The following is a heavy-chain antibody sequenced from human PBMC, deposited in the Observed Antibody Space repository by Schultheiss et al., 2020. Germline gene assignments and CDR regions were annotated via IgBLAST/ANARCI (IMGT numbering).Heavy chain of an antibody. CDR3: AKEGGGNYPIEY. Sequence: GGSLRLSCEASGFTFGHYTMHWVRQPPGKGLEWVSLITWDGGDTYYADAVKGRFTISRDNSKNSLFLQMNSVKTDDTAVYYCAKEGGGNYPIEYWGQGTLVTVSS. CDR2: ITWDGGDT. CDR1: GFTFGHYT. J-gene: IGHJ4*02. V-gene: IGHV3-43*01. D-gene: IGHD1-7*01.